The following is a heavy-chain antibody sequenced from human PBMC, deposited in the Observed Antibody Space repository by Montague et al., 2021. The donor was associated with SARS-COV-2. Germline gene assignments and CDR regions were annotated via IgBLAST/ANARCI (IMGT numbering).Heavy chain of an antibody. CDR1: RFTFSGYE. CDR2: ISSTGSTI. CDR3: ARDLGGRGKTVMIFGVAIPNFDS. J-gene: IGHJ4*02. V-gene: IGHV3-48*03. Sequence: SLRLSCAASRFTFSGYEMNWVRQAPGKGLEWVSYISSTGSTIYYADSVKGRFTISRDNAKNTLYLQMNSLRAEDTAVYYCARDLGGRGKTVMIFGVAIPNFDSWGQGTLVTVSS. D-gene: IGHD3/OR15-3a*01.